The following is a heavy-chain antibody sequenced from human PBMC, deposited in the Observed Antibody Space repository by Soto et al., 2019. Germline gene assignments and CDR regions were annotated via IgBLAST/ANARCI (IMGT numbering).Heavy chain of an antibody. V-gene: IGHV5-51*01. CDR3: ARQDYNYAYFDF. J-gene: IGHJ4*02. Sequence: GESMKISCKGSGYSFTNYWIGWVRQMPGKGLEWMGIIYPGDSDTRYSPSFQGQVIISVDQSISTAYLQWSSLQASDTAMYYCARQDYNYAYFDFWGQGTLVTVSS. CDR1: GYSFTNYW. CDR2: IYPGDSDT. D-gene: IGHD5-18*01.